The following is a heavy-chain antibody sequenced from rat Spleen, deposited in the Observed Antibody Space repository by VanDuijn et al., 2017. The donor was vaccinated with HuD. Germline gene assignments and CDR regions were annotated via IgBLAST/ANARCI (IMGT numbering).Heavy chain of an antibody. Sequence: EVQLVESGGGLVQPGGSLKLSCAASGFIFNRYYMVWVRQAPTKGLEWVAYISTAGSNTFYRDSVKGRFTTSRDNDKSTLHLQMDSLRSEDTATYYCTTWDYYDNRFDYWGQGVMVTVSS. V-gene: IGHV5-27*01. D-gene: IGHD1-6*01. CDR1: GFIFNRYY. CDR3: TTWDYYDNRFDY. CDR2: ISTAGSNT. J-gene: IGHJ2*01.